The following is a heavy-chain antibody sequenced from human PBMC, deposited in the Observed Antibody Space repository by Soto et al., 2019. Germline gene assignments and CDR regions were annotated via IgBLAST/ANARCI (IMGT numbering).Heavy chain of an antibody. Sequence: PSETLSLTCAVYCGSFSGYYWSWIRQPPGKGLEWIGEINHSGSTNYNPSLKSRVTISVDTSKNQFSLKLSSVTAADTAVYYCARGRFPGSRTMVRGGVGFDPWGQGTLVTVSS. CDR2: INHSGST. CDR3: ARGRFPGSRTMVRGGVGFDP. D-gene: IGHD3-10*01. V-gene: IGHV4-34*01. J-gene: IGHJ5*02. CDR1: CGSFSGYY.